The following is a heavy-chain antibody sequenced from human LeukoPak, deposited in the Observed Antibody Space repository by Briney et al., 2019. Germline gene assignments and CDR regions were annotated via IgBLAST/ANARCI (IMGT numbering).Heavy chain of an antibody. D-gene: IGHD6-6*01. CDR3: ARGEYSSSYLT. Sequence: ASVKVSCKASGYTFTSYYMHWVRQAPGQGLEWMGWINPNSGGTNYAQRFQGGVAMTGDTSISTAYMDVSGLRSDDTAVYYCARGEYSSSYLTWGQGTLVTVSS. J-gene: IGHJ5*02. CDR2: INPNSGGT. CDR1: GYTFTSYY. V-gene: IGHV1-2*02.